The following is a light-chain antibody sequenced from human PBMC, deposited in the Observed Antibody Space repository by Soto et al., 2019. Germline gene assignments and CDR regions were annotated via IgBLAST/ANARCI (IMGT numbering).Light chain of an antibody. CDR3: QQYGSSPRT. CDR1: QSVRSSY. V-gene: IGKV3-20*01. Sequence: ENGLTPAGGTLFKTQRERATLSCRASQSVRSSYLAWYQQKPGQAPRLLIYGASTRATGIPDRFSGSGSGTDFTLTISRLEPEDFAVYFCQQYGSSPRTFGQGTRW. J-gene: IGKJ1*01. CDR2: GAS.